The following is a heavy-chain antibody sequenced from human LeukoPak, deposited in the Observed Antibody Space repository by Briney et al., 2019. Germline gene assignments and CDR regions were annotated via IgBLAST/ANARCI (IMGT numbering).Heavy chain of an antibody. CDR1: GYTFTSYG. V-gene: IGHV1-18*01. CDR3: ARGARKGDDYGGFFDY. J-gene: IGHJ4*02. Sequence: ASVKVSCKASGYTFTSYGISWVRQAPGQGLEWMGWISAYNGNTNYAQKLQGRVTMTTDTSTSTAYMELRSLRSDDTAVYYCARGARKGDDYGGFFDYWGQGTLVTVSS. D-gene: IGHD4-23*01. CDR2: ISAYNGNT.